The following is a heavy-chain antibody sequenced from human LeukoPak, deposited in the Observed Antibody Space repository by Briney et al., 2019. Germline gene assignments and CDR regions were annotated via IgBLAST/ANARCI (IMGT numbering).Heavy chain of an antibody. CDR1: GYTFTSYG. J-gene: IGHJ4*02. CDR3: ARADYYESSGTWGY. CDR2: ISAYNGNT. V-gene: IGHV1-18*01. Sequence: ASVKVSCKASGYTFTSYGISWVRQAPGQGLEWMGWISAYNGNTNYAQKLQGRVTMTTDTSTSTAYMELRSLRSDDTAVYYCARADYYESSGTWGYWGPGTLVTVSS. D-gene: IGHD3-22*01.